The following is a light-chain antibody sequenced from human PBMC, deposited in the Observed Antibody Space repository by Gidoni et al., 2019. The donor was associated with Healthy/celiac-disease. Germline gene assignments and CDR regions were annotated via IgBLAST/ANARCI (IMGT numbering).Light chain of an antibody. CDR1: QSISSW. V-gene: IGKV1-5*03. CDR3: QQYNSYLYT. CDR2: KAS. J-gene: IGKJ2*01. Sequence: DIQMTQSPSTLSASVGDRVTITCRASQSISSWLAWYQQKPGKAPTLLIYKASSLESGVPSRFSGSGSGTEFTLTISSLQPDDFATYYCQQYNSYLYTFGQEAKLGIK.